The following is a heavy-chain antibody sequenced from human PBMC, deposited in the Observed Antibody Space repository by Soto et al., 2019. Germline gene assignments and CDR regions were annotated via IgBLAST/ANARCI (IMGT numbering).Heavy chain of an antibody. J-gene: IGHJ4*02. CDR3: ASHYDSSGYYSRGLDY. V-gene: IGHV1-69*12. D-gene: IGHD3-22*01. Sequence: QVQLVQSGAEVKKPGSSVKVSCKASGGTFSSYAISWVRQAPGQGLEWMGGIIPIFGTADYAQKFQGRVTLTAXXXTXXAYLELSSLRSEDTAVYYCASHYDSSGYYSRGLDYWGQGTLVTVSS. CDR1: GGTFSSYA. CDR2: IIPIFGTA.